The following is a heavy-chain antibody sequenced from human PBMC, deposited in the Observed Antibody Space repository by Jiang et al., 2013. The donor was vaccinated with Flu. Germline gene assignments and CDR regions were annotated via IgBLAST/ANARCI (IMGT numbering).Heavy chain of an antibody. V-gene: IGHV5-51*01. D-gene: IGHD1-7*01. CDR1: GYSFTDYW. CDR3: ARPRTIGLDAFDI. J-gene: IGHJ3*02. Sequence: VQLVESGAEVKKPGESLKISCRGSGYSFTDYWIGWVRQMPGEGLEWMAIIYPGDSDTRYSPSFQGQVTISADKSISTAYLQWNSLKASDNAMYYCARPRTIGLDAFDIWGQGTMVTVSS. CDR2: IYPGDSDT.